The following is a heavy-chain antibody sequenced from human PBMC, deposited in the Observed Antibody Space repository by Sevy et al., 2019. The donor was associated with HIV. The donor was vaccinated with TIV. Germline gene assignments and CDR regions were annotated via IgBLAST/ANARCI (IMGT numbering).Heavy chain of an antibody. V-gene: IGHV3-53*01. CDR1: GFTLTNEF. CDR2: VYSGGAT. Sequence: GGSLRLSCAVSGFTLTNEFFSWVRQAPGKELEWVAVVYSGGATYYADFVKGRFTISRDKSKNTLYLQTKSLRAEDTAVYYCARVGYCRGGTCFSGFYYGMDVWGQGTTVTVSS. D-gene: IGHD2-15*01. CDR3: ARVGYCRGGTCFSGFYYGMDV. J-gene: IGHJ6*02.